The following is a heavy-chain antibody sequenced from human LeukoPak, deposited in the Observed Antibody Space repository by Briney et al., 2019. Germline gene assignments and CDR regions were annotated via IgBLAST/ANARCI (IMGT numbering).Heavy chain of an antibody. J-gene: IGHJ4*02. D-gene: IGHD1-26*01. CDR3: ARESGSYEAYFDY. CDR1: GGTFGSYA. V-gene: IGHV1-69*15. Sequence: SVKVSCKASGGTFGSYAISWVRQAPGQGLEWMGRIFPIFATANYAQKFQGRVTITADESTSTAYMELSSLRSEDTAVYYCARESGSYEAYFDYWGQGTLVTVSS. CDR2: IFPIFATA.